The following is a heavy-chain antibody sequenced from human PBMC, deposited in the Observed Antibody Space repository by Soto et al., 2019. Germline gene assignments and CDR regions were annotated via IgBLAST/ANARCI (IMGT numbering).Heavy chain of an antibody. D-gene: IGHD1-1*01. CDR2: ISSSGSTI. V-gene: IGHV3-11*01. Sequence: PVGSLRLSCAASGFTFSDYYMSWIRQAPGKGLEWVSYISSSGSTIYYADSVKGRFTISRDNAKNSLYLQMNSLRAEDTAVYYCARMLNWTPRNYYYYMDAWGKGTTVTVSS. CDR3: ARMLNWTPRNYYYYMDA. J-gene: IGHJ6*03. CDR1: GFTFSDYY.